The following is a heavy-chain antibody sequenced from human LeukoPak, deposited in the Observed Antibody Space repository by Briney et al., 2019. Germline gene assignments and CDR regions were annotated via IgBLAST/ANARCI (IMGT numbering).Heavy chain of an antibody. CDR2: IIPIFGTA. CDR1: GGTFGSYA. D-gene: IGHD1-20*01. Sequence: ASVKVSCKASGGTFGSYAISWVRQAPGQGLEWMGGIIPIFGTANYAQKFQGRVTITTDESTSTAYMGLSSLRSEDTAVYYCARRGITGTNWFDPWGQGTLVTVSS. J-gene: IGHJ5*02. V-gene: IGHV1-69*05. CDR3: ARRGITGTNWFDP.